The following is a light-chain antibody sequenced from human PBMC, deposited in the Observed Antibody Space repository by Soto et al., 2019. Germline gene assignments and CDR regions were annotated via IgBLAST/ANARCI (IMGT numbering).Light chain of an antibody. Sequence: EIVMTQSPATLSVSPGERATLSCRASRSVSSNLAWYQQKPGQAPRLLMYGASTKATGIPARFSGSGSGTEFTLTISSLQSEAFAVYYCQQYKSYPYIFGQGTKLEIK. CDR2: GAS. J-gene: IGKJ2*01. CDR1: RSVSSN. CDR3: QQYKSYPYI. V-gene: IGKV3-15*01.